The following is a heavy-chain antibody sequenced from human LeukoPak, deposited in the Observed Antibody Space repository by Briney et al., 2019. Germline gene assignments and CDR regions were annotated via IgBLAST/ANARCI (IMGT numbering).Heavy chain of an antibody. D-gene: IGHD6-13*01. J-gene: IGHJ6*02. V-gene: IGHV4-39*07. CDR1: GGSISSSSYY. CDR2: IYYSGST. CDR3: ARGIAAAGVYYYGMDV. Sequence: SETLSLTCTVSGGSISSSSYYWGWIRQPPGKGLEWIGSIYYSGSTYYNPSLKSRVTISVDTSKNQFSLKLSSVTAADTAVYYCARGIAAAGVYYYGMDVWGQGTTVTVSS.